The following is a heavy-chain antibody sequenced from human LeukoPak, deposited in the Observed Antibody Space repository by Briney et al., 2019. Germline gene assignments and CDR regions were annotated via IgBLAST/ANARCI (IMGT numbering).Heavy chain of an antibody. J-gene: IGHJ4*02. D-gene: IGHD6-19*01. CDR3: ARESIAVAGAPFDY. CDR1: GFTFSSYE. V-gene: IGHV3-48*03. CDR2: ISSGSTI. Sequence: GGSLRLSCAASGFTFSSYEMNWVRQAPGKGLEWVSYISSGSTIFDADSVKGRFTISRDNAKNSLYLQMNSLRAEDTAVYYCARESIAVAGAPFDYWGQGTLVTVSS.